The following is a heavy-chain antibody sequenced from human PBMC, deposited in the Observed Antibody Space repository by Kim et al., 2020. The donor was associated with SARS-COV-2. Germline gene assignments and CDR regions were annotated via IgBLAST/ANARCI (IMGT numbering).Heavy chain of an antibody. V-gene: IGHV3-20*04. CDR3: ARAWVGTITAFWF. CDR1: GFTFDDYG. CDR2: INLKGDST. Sequence: GGSLRLSCAASGFTFDDYGMSWVRQFPGKGLEWVSIINLKGDSTGYADSVKGRFTISRDNAKNSLYLQMNSLTAKDTALYYCARAWVGTITAFWFWGQGT. J-gene: IGHJ4*02. D-gene: IGHD1-26*01.